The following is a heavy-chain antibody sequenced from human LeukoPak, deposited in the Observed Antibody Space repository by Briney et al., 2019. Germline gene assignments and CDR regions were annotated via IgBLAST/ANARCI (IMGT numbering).Heavy chain of an antibody. CDR2: ISSSGHNT. J-gene: IGHJ4*02. V-gene: IGHV3-23*01. CDR1: GFVFSTYA. D-gene: IGHD1-1*01. Sequence: GGSLRLSCAASGFVFSTYAMGWVRQAPGKGLEWVSAISSSGHNTYYADSVKGQFTISRDNSKNTLDLQMNSLRAEDTAMYHCAKVKALDAVASYFDYWGQGTLVTVSS. CDR3: AKVKALDAVASYFDY.